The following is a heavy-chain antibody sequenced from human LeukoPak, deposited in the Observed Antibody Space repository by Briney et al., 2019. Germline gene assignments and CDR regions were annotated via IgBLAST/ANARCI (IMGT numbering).Heavy chain of an antibody. V-gene: IGHV3-23*01. D-gene: IGHD5-12*01. CDR3: AKGYKVVGY. Sequence: GGSLRLSCAAYGFTFNSYGMHWVRQAPGKGLEWVSAISGSGGSTYYADSVNGRFTLYRDHPKTTLYLQMNSVRAEDTAVYYCAKGYKVVGYWGQGTLVTVSS. J-gene: IGHJ4*02. CDR1: GFTFNSYG. CDR2: ISGSGGST.